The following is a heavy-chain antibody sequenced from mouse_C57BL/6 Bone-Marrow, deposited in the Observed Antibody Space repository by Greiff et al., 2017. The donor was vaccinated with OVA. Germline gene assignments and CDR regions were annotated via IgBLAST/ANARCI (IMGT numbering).Heavy chain of an antibody. CDR3: ARGDTTVVAPAYFDD. Sequence: QVQLKQSGAELAKPGASVKLSCKASGYTFTSYWMHWVKQRPGQGLEWIGYINPSSGYTKYNQKFKDKATLTADKSSSTAYLQLSSLTYEDSAVYYCARGDTTVVAPAYFDDWGQGTTLTVSS. V-gene: IGHV1-7*01. CDR2: INPSSGYT. J-gene: IGHJ2*01. D-gene: IGHD1-1*01. CDR1: GYTFTSYW.